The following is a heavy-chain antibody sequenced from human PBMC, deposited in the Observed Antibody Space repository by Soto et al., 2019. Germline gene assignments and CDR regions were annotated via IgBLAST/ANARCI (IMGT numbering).Heavy chain of an antibody. CDR1: GGSISSYY. V-gene: IGHV4-59*01. CDR2: IYYSGST. Sequence: SETLSLTCTVSGGSISSYYWSWIRQPPGKGLEWIGYIYYSGSTNYNPSLKSRVTISVDTSKNQFSLKLSSVTAADTAVYYCARFVIAARCFDYWGQGPLVTVSS. J-gene: IGHJ4*02. D-gene: IGHD6-6*01. CDR3: ARFVIAARCFDY.